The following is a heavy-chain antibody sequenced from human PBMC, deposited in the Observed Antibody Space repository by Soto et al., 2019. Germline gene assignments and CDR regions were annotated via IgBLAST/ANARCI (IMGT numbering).Heavy chain of an antibody. J-gene: IGHJ4*02. D-gene: IGHD2-2*01. V-gene: IGHV1-69*06. CDR1: GGTFSSYA. CDR2: IIPIFGTA. Sequence: QVQLLQSGAEVKRSGTSVKVSCKASGGTFSSYAISWVRQAPGQGLEWMGGIIPIFGTANYAQKFQGRVTITADKSTSTAYMELSSLRSEDTAVYYCARDGGYCSSTSCPGDYWGQGTLVTVSS. CDR3: ARDGGYCSSTSCPGDY.